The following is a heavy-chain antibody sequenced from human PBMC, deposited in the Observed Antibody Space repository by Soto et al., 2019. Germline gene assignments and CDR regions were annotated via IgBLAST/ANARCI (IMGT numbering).Heavy chain of an antibody. Sequence: SVKVSCKASGGTFSSYAISWVRQAPGQGLEWMGGIIPIFGTANYAQKFQGRVTITADESTSTAYMELSSLRSEDTAVYYCARSPLSIAAAGPAYNWFDPWGQGTLVTVSS. V-gene: IGHV1-69*13. CDR1: GGTFSSYA. CDR3: ARSPLSIAAAGPAYNWFDP. D-gene: IGHD6-13*01. CDR2: IIPIFGTA. J-gene: IGHJ5*02.